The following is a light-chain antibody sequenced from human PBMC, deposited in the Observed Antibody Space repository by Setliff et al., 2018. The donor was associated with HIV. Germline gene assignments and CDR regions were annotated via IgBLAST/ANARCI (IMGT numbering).Light chain of an antibody. CDR3: SSYTSSSTPYV. J-gene: IGLJ1*01. Sequence: ALTQPASVSRSPGQSITISCTGTSSDVGGYNYVSWYQQHPGKAPKLMIYEVSNRPSGVSNRFSGSKSGNTASLTISGLQAEDEADYYCSSYTSSSTPYVFGTGTKVTVL. V-gene: IGLV2-14*01. CDR1: SSDVGGYNY. CDR2: EVS.